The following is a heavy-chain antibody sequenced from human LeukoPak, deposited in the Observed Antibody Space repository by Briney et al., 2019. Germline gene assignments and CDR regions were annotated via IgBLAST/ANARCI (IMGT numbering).Heavy chain of an antibody. J-gene: IGHJ4*02. V-gene: IGHV3-33*01. CDR1: GFTFSSYG. CDR2: IWYDGSNK. Sequence: PGRSLRLSCAASGFTFSSYGMHWVRQAPGKGLEWVAVIWYDGSNKYYAGSVKGRFTISRDNSKNTLYLQMNSLRAEDTAVYYCARAGYSYGLDYWGQGTLVTVSS. CDR3: ARAGYSYGLDY. D-gene: IGHD5-18*01.